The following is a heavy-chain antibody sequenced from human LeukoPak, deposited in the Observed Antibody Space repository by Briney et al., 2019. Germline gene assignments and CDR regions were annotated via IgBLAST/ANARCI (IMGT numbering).Heavy chain of an antibody. Sequence: GGSLRLSCAASGFTFSSYWMSWVRQAPGKGLEWVANINHNGNVNYYVDSVKGRFTISRDNAKNSLYLQMSNLRAEDTAVYFCARGGGLDVWGQGATVTVSS. V-gene: IGHV3-7*03. D-gene: IGHD3-16*01. CDR3: ARGGGLDV. J-gene: IGHJ6*02. CDR1: GFTFSSYW. CDR2: INHNGNVN.